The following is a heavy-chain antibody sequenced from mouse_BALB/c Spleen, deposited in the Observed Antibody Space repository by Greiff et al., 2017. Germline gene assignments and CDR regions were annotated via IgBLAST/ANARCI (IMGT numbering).Heavy chain of an antibody. CDR3: ARQEGLLGFAY. D-gene: IGHD1-1*01. V-gene: IGHV5-9-3*01. CDR2: ISSGGSYT. CDR1: GFTFSSYA. Sequence: EVQVVESGGGLVKPGGSLKLSCAASGFTFSSYAMPWVRQTPEKRLEWVATISSGGSYTYYPDSVKGRFTISRDNAKNTLYLQLSSLSSEDTAMYYCARQEGLLGFAYWRQGTLVTVSA. J-gene: IGHJ3*01.